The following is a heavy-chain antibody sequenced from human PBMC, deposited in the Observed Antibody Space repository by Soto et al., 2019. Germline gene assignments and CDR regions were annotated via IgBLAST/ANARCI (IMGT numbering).Heavy chain of an antibody. CDR1: GGSFSGYY. CDR2: INRSGST. Sequence: PSETLSLTCAVYGGSFSGYYWSWIRQPPGKGLEWIGEINRSGSTNYNPSLKSRVTISVDTSKNQFSLKLSSVTAADTAVYYCARGGGTRFYYYYGMDVWGQGTTVTVSS. D-gene: IGHD2-2*01. CDR3: ARGGGTRFYYYYGMDV. V-gene: IGHV4-34*01. J-gene: IGHJ6*02.